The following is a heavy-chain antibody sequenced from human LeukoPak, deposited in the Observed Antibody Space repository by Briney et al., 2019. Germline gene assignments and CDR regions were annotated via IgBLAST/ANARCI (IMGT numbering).Heavy chain of an antibody. V-gene: IGHV3-23*01. Sequence: PGASLRLSCAASEFTFSNYAMNWVRQAPGKGLEWVSAIVGSGGSTYYADSVKGRFTISRDNPKNTLYLQMNSLKAEDTAVYYCAKWGDYDILTGYYDSDYWGQGTLVTVSS. CDR2: IVGSGGST. CDR1: EFTFSNYA. D-gene: IGHD3-9*01. CDR3: AKWGDYDILTGYYDSDY. J-gene: IGHJ4*02.